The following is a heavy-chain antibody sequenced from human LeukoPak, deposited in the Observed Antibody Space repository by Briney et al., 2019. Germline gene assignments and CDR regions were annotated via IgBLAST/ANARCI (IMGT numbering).Heavy chain of an antibody. Sequence: SQTLSLTCAISGDSVSGNSTAYNWIRQSPSRGLEWLGRTYYRSKWYNDYAVSVKSRITINPDTSKNQLSLQLNSVTPEDTAVYYCARGGQGDGYSADEAFDFWGQGTMVTDSS. V-gene: IGHV6-1*01. J-gene: IGHJ3*01. D-gene: IGHD5-24*01. CDR1: GDSVSGNSTA. CDR3: ARGGQGDGYSADEAFDF. CDR2: TYYRSKWYN.